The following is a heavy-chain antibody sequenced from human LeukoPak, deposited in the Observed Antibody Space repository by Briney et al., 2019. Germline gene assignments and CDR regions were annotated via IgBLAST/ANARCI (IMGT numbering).Heavy chain of an antibody. D-gene: IGHD3-22*01. CDR2: IDYSGTT. V-gene: IGHV4-59*01. CDR1: GGSISSFY. CDR3: ARDSPIDSSGSYYHNMDV. Sequence: PSETLSLTCTVSGGSISSFYWSWIRQPPGKGLEWIGYIDYSGTTNYHPSLKSRVIISVDTSKNQFSLRLSSVTAADTAVYYCARDSPIDSSGSYYHNMDVWGQGTPVTVSS. J-gene: IGHJ6*02.